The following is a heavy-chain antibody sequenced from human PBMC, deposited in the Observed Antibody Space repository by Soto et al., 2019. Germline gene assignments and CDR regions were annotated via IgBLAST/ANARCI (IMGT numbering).Heavy chain of an antibody. D-gene: IGHD2-15*01. Sequence: ASVKVSCKASGYTFTSYGITWVRQAPGQGLEYMGWISAYNGNTNYAQKLQGRVTMTADTSTNTAYMELRCLRSDDTAVYYCARYCSGGSCDSNTAFDIWGQGTMVTVSS. CDR3: ARYCSGGSCDSNTAFDI. CDR1: GYTFTSYG. J-gene: IGHJ3*02. CDR2: ISAYNGNT. V-gene: IGHV1-18*01.